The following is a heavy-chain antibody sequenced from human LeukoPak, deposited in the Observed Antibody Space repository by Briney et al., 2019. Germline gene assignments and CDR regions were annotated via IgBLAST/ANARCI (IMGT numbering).Heavy chain of an antibody. J-gene: IGHJ4*02. D-gene: IGHD1-26*01. CDR2: INHSGST. CDR1: GGSFSGYY. CDR3: AREGGQQRFDY. V-gene: IGHV4-34*01. Sequence: PSETLSLTCAVYGGSFSGYYWSWIRQPPGKGLEWIGEINHSGSTNYNPSLKSRVTISLDTSKNQFSLKLSSVTAADTAVYYCAREGGQQRFDYWGQGTLVTVSS.